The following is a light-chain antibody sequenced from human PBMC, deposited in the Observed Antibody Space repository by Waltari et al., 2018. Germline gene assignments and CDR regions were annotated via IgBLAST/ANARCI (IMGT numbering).Light chain of an antibody. J-gene: IGLJ1*01. CDR1: SSDVGGYNN. CDR3: TSYAGSNKSV. Sequence: QPALTQPPSAPGSPGQSVTISCTATSSDVGGYNNFSWYQPHPGKAPKLRIYEVTKRPSGVPDRFSGSKSGNTASLTVSGLQAEDEADYYCTSYAGSNKSVFGTGTKVTVL. V-gene: IGLV2-8*01. CDR2: EVT.